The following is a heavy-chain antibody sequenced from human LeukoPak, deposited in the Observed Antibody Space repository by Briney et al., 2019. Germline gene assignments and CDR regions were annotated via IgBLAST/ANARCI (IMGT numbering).Heavy chain of an antibody. D-gene: IGHD3-22*01. Sequence: GGTLRLSCAASGFTFSSYGMSWVRQAPGKGLEWVAFIRYDGSNKYYADSVKGRFTISRDNSKNTLYLQMNSLRAEDTAVYYCAKGNYYDSSAYNWFDPWGQGTLVTVSS. CDR1: GFTFSSYG. V-gene: IGHV3-30*02. J-gene: IGHJ5*02. CDR3: AKGNYYDSSAYNWFDP. CDR2: IRYDGSNK.